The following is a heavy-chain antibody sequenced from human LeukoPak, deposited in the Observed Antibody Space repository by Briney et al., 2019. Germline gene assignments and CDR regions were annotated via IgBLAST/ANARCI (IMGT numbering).Heavy chain of an antibody. CDR2: IYHSGST. J-gene: IGHJ4*02. Sequence: SETLSLTCTVSGYSISSGYYWGWIRQPPVKGLEWIGSIYHSGSTYYNPSLKSRVTISVDTSKNQFSLKLSSVTAADTAVYYCARDPYHYGDYDYWGQGTLVTVSS. V-gene: IGHV4-38-2*02. CDR1: GYSISSGYY. CDR3: ARDPYHYGDYDY. D-gene: IGHD4-17*01.